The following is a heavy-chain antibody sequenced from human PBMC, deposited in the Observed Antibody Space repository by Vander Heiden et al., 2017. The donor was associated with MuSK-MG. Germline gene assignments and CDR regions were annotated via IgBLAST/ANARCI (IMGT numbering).Heavy chain of an antibody. J-gene: IGHJ6*03. V-gene: IGHV3-9*01. CDR2: ISWNSGGI. Sequence: EVQLVESGGGLVQPGRSLRLSCAASGFTFDDYAMHWVRQAPGKGLEWVSGISWNSGGIGYADSVKGRFTISRDNAKNSLYLQMNSLRPEDTALYYCAKGFRYYYYMDVWGKGTTVTVSS. CDR3: AKGFRYYYYMDV. CDR1: GFTFDDYA.